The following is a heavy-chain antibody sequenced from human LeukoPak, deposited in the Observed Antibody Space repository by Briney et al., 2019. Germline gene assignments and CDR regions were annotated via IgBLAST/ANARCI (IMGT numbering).Heavy chain of an antibody. CDR3: ASFGVEGITIFGVVPSPS. V-gene: IGHV4-34*01. Sequence: SGTLSLTCTVSGGPIRSNYWSWIRQTGGKGLEWIGEINHSGSTSYNSSLKSRVTISVDTSKNQFSLKLSSVTAADTAVYYCASFGVEGITIFGVVPSPSWGQGTLVTVSS. CDR1: GGPIRSNY. CDR2: INHSGST. D-gene: IGHD3-3*01. J-gene: IGHJ4*02.